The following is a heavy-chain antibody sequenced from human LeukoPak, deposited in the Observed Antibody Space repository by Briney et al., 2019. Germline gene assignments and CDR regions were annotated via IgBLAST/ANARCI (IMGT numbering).Heavy chain of an antibody. CDR2: IYYSGST. Sequence: SETLSLTCTVSGGSISSSSYYWGWIRQPPGKGLKWIGSIYYSGSTYYNPSLKSRVTISVDTSKNQFSLKLSSVTAADTAVYYCASSSYDFWSGEKNWFDPWGQGTLVTVSS. J-gene: IGHJ5*02. V-gene: IGHV4-39*01. CDR1: GGSISSSSYY. D-gene: IGHD3-3*01. CDR3: ASSSYDFWSGEKNWFDP.